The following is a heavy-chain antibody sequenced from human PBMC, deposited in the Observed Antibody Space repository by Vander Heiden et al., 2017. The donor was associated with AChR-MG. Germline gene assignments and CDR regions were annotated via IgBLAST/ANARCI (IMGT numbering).Heavy chain of an antibody. V-gene: IGHV4-39*02. Sequence: LLQEAGPGLVTPSETLSLTCPVSGGSISSSYYYWGWIRQPPGKGLEWIASIYYSGTTYYNPSLQSRVTISIDTSKSLFSLRLTSVTTADTAVYYCARKLKRFDYFDSWDQGTLVTVSS. CDR1: GGSISSSYYY. J-gene: IGHJ4*02. D-gene: IGHD3-10*01. CDR3: ARKLKRFDYFDS. CDR2: IYYSGTT.